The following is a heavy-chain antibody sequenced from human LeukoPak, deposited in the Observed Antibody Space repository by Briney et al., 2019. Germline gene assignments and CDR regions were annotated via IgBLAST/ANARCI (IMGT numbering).Heavy chain of an antibody. CDR2: IYYSGST. V-gene: IGHV4-39*01. D-gene: IGHD5-18*01. J-gene: IGHJ4*02. CDR1: GGSISSSSYY. CDR3: WGYSYGYYYFDY. Sequence: SETLSLNCTVSGGSISSSSYYWGWIRQPPGEGLEWIGSIYYSGSTYYNPFLKSRVTISVDTSKNQFSLKLSSVTAADTAVYYCWGYSYGYYYFDYWGQGTLVTVSS.